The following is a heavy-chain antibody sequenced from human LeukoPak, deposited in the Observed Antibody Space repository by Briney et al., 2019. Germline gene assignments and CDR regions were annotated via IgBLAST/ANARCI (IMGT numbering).Heavy chain of an antibody. Sequence: SETLSLTCTVSGGSISNYYWIWIRQPAGRGLEWIGRIDASGSTNYNPSPKSRVTMSVDSSKNQFSLKVSSVTAADTAVYYCARKDGDIWGQGTMVTVSS. CDR3: ARKDGDI. CDR2: IDASGST. D-gene: IGHD5-24*01. V-gene: IGHV4-4*07. J-gene: IGHJ3*02. CDR1: GGSISNYY.